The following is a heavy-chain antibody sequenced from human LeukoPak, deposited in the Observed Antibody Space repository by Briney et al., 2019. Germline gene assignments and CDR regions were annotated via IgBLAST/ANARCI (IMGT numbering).Heavy chain of an antibody. J-gene: IGHJ4*02. CDR2: IYTSGST. D-gene: IGHD1-26*01. Sequence: SQTLSLTYTVSGGSISSGSYYWSWIRRPAGKGLEWIGRIYTSGSTNYNPSLKSRVTISVDTSKNQFSLKLSSVTAADTAVYYCARDGGEWELLDYWGQGTLVTVSS. V-gene: IGHV4-61*02. CDR1: GGSISSGSYY. CDR3: ARDGGEWELLDY.